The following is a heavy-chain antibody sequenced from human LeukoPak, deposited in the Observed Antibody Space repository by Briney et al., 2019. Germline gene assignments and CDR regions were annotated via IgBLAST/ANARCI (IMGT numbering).Heavy chain of an antibody. CDR1: GYSFTSYW. V-gene: IGHV5-51*01. Sequence: GESLKISCKGSGYSFTSYWIGWVRQMPGRGLEWMGIIYPGDSDTRYSPSFQGQVTISADKSISTAYLQWSSLKASDTAMYYCARLGGWLQSSAGWPDYWGQGTLVTVSS. CDR3: ARLGGWLQSSAGWPDY. CDR2: IYPGDSDT. D-gene: IGHD5-24*01. J-gene: IGHJ4*02.